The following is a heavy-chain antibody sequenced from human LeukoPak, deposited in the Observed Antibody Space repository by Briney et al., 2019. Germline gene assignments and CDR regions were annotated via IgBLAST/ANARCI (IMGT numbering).Heavy chain of an antibody. CDR2: IKSKTDGGTT. D-gene: IGHD3-22*01. J-gene: IGHJ4*02. CDR1: GFTFSNAL. Sequence: GGSLRLSRAASGFTFSNALMSGVPHAPGKGLEWVGRIKSKTDGGTTDYAAPVKGRFTISRDGSTNTLYLQMNSLKTENTAVYYCTTGLIGNQDIKTPTDYYDSSGYHFDYWGQGTLVTVSS. V-gene: IGHV3-15*01. CDR3: TTGLIGNQDIKTPTDYYDSSGYHFDY.